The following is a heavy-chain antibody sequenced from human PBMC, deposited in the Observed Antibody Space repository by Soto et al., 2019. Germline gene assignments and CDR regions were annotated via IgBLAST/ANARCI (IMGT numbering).Heavy chain of an antibody. CDR1: GYTFTSYG. D-gene: IGHD2-2*03. V-gene: IGHV1-18*04. CDR3: ARVGYCSSTSCQPLGAFDI. CDR2: ISAYNGNT. Sequence: ASVKVSCKASGYTFTSYGISWVRQAPGQGLEWMGWISAYNGNTNYAQKLQGRVTMTTDTSTSTAYMELRSLRSDDTAVYYCARVGYCSSTSCQPLGAFDIWXQGTMVTVSS. J-gene: IGHJ3*02.